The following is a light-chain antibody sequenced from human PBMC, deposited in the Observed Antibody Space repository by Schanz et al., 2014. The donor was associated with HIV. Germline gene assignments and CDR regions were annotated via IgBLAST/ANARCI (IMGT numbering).Light chain of an antibody. J-gene: IGLJ1*01. V-gene: IGLV2-8*01. CDR2: DVS. Sequence: QSALTQPPSASGSPGQSVTIPCTGTSADVGGYDYVSWYQQHPGKAPKLMIYDVSKRPSGVPDRFSGSKSGNTASLTVSGLQAEDEADYYCSSYTSSNTLLYVFGSGTKLTVL. CDR3: SSYTSSNTLLYV. CDR1: SADVGGYDY.